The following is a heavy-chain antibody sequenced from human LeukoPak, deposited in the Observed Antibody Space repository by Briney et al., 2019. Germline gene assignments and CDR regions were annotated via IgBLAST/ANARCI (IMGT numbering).Heavy chain of an antibody. V-gene: IGHV4-59*01. CDR3: ARCITIFFPGFDY. CDR2: IYYSGSA. D-gene: IGHD3-9*01. Sequence: NSSETLSLTCSVSGGSLTGTYWSWIRQPPGKGLEWIGYIYYSGSANYSPSLESRVTISRDTSKNQFSLIMNSVTAADTAVYYCARCITIFFPGFDYWGQGILVTVSS. J-gene: IGHJ4*02. CDR1: GGSLTGTY.